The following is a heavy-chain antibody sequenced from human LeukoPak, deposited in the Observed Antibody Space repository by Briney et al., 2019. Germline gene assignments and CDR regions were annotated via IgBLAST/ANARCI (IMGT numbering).Heavy chain of an antibody. CDR2: ISSSGSTI. CDR3: AREGSVACTNGVCFWYYYYYMDV. V-gene: IGHV3-48*03. J-gene: IGHJ6*03. D-gene: IGHD2-8*01. CDR1: GFTFSSYE. Sequence: PGGSLRLSCAASGFTFSSYEMNWVRQAPGKGLEWVSYISSSGSTIYYADCVKGRFTISRDNAKNSLYLQMNSLRAEDTAVYYCAREGSVACTNGVCFWYYYYYMDVWGKGTTVTVSS.